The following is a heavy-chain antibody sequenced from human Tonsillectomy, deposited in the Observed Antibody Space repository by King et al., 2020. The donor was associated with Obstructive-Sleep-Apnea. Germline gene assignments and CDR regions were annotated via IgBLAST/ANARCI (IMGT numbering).Heavy chain of an antibody. D-gene: IGHD6-19*01. Sequence: VQLVDSGGGVVQPGRSLRLSCAASGSTFDIYAMHWVRQAPGKGLEWVAVISSDGSDKFYADSVKGRFTISRDNSKNTLYLQMNSLRPEDTAVFYCAREAGWSRWYFDLWGRGTLVTVSS. CDR2: ISSDGSDK. V-gene: IGHV3-30*04. J-gene: IGHJ2*01. CDR1: GSTFDIYA. CDR3: AREAGWSRWYFDL.